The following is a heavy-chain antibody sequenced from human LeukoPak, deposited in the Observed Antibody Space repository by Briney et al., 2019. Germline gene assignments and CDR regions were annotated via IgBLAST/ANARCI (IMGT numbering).Heavy chain of an antibody. CDR1: GFTFISYS. D-gene: IGHD3-22*01. CDR2: ISSSSSYI. Sequence: KSGGSLRLSCAASGFTFISYSMNWVRQAPGKGLEWVSSISSSSSYIYYADSVKGRFTISSDNAKNSLYLQMNSLRAEDTAVYYCARGLGDSSGYENDAFDIWGQGTMVTVSS. J-gene: IGHJ3*02. CDR3: ARGLGDSSGYENDAFDI. V-gene: IGHV3-21*01.